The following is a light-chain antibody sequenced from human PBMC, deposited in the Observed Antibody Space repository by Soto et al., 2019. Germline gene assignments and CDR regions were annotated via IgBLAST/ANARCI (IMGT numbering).Light chain of an antibody. CDR2: DVT. J-gene: IGKJ3*01. CDR1: QDINNY. V-gene: IGKV1-33*01. CDR3: QQYGYLPFP. Sequence: DIQMTQSPSSLSASVGDRVTITCQASQDINNYLNWYQQKPGKAPKLLIYDVTKLETGVPSRFSGGGSGTDFTFTISSLQPEDIATYYCQQYGYLPFPFGPGTKVNIK.